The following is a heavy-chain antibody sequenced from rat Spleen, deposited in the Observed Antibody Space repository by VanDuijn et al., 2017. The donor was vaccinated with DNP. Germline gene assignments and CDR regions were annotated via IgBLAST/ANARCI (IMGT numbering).Heavy chain of an antibody. CDR2: ISPDGHIT. V-gene: IGHV5-46*01. CDR3: TTRGVGARYYWHFDF. D-gene: IGHD1-1*01. J-gene: IGHJ1*01. CDR1: GFTFNRFP. Sequence: EVHLVESGGGLVQPGRSMKLSCVASGFTFNRFPMAWVRQAPKKGLEWVASISPDGHITYYRDSVKGRFTIARDNGKSTLYLQMESLRSEDTATYYCTTRGVGARYYWHFDFWGPGTMVTVSS.